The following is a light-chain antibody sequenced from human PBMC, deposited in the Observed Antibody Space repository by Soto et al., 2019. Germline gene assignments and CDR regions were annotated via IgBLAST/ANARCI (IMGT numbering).Light chain of an antibody. J-gene: IGLJ1*01. CDR1: SSAIGGYIF. CDR3: VSYTARSSYV. V-gene: IGLV2-14*01. CDR2: DIN. Sequence: SALTQPASVSGSPGQSITVSCTGTSSAIGGYIFVSWYQQHPGKAPKLMIYDINNRPSGVSKRFSGSKSGNTASLTISGLQAEDEADYYCVSYTARSSYVFGTGTKVTVL.